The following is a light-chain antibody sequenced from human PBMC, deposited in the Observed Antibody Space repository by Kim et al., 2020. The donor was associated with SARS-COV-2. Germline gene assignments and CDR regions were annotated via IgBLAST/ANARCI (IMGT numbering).Light chain of an antibody. CDR2: GAS. CDR1: QSVSNSY. J-gene: IGKJ4*01. V-gene: IGKV3-20*01. Sequence: EIVLTQSPDTLSLSPGERATLSCRASQSVSNSYITWYQQKPGQAPRLLIYGASTRASGTPDRFSGSGSGTDFTLTISRLEPEDFAVYYCQQHGGSEVTFGGGTKVDIK. CDR3: QQHGGSEVT.